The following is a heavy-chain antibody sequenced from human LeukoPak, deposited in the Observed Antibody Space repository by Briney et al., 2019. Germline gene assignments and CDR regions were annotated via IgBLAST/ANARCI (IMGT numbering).Heavy chain of an antibody. CDR3: ASNMYYYDSSGYYSPFDY. D-gene: IGHD3-22*01. CDR1: GGTFSSYA. Sequence: GASVTVSCTASGGTFSSYAISWVRQAPGQGLEWMGGIIPIFGTANYAQKFQGRVTITADESTSTAYMELSSLRSEDTAVYYCASNMYYYDSSGYYSPFDYWGQGTLVTVSS. J-gene: IGHJ4*02. V-gene: IGHV1-69*13. CDR2: IIPIFGTA.